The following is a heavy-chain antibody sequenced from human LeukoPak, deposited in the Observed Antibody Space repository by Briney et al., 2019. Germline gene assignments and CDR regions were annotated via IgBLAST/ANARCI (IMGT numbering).Heavy chain of an antibody. J-gene: IGHJ6*02. CDR1: GFTFSSHL. V-gene: IGHV3-7*01. Sequence: GGSLTLSCAASGFTFSSHLMTWVRQAPGEGLEWVANIKQDGRDKYYVDSVKGRFTISRDNAKNSVYLQMTSLRAEDTAVYYCASTFSQMLYRGAYYYGMDVWGPGTTVTVSS. CDR3: ASTFSQMLYRGAYYYGMDV. CDR2: IKQDGRDK. D-gene: IGHD2-2*02.